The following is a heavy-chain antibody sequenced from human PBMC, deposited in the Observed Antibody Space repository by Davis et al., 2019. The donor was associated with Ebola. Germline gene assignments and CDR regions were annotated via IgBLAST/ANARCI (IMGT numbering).Heavy chain of an antibody. CDR2: ISWNSGTI. Sequence: PGGSLRLSCAASGFTFDDYAMHWVRQAPGKGLEWVSGISWNSGTIGYADSVKGRFIISRDNAKNSLYLQMNRLRVEDTAFYYCARAQRDSLVLGNAFDIWGQGTMVTVSS. CDR3: ARAQRDSLVLGNAFDI. V-gene: IGHV3-9*01. J-gene: IGHJ3*02. CDR1: GFTFDDYA. D-gene: IGHD3-10*01.